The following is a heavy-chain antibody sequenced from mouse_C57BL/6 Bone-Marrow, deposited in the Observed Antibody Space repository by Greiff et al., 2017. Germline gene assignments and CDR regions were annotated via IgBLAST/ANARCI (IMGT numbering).Heavy chain of an antibody. V-gene: IGHV6-6*01. CDR1: GFTFSDAW. D-gene: IGHD1-1*02. Sequence: EVQRVESGGGLVQPGGSMKLSCAASGFTFSDAWMDWVRQSPEKGLEWVAEIRNKANNPATYYAVSVKGRFTISRDDSKSGFYLQMNILRAEDTGIDCCTPLWGDKSYFDYWGQGTTLTVSS. J-gene: IGHJ2*01. CDR3: TPLWGDKSYFDY. CDR2: IRNKANNPAT.